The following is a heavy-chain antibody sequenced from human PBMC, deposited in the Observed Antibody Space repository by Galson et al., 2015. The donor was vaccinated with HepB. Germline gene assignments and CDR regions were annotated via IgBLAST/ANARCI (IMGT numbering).Heavy chain of an antibody. D-gene: IGHD2-2*01. Sequence: SVKVSCKASGGTFSSYAISWVRQAPGQGLEWMGRIIPILGIANYAQKFQGRVTITADKSTSTAYMELSSLRSEDTAVYYCAREVVPAAPGDYYYYYMDVWGKGTTVTVSS. CDR3: AREVVPAAPGDYYYYYMDV. J-gene: IGHJ6*03. CDR1: GGTFSSYA. V-gene: IGHV1-69*04. CDR2: IIPILGIA.